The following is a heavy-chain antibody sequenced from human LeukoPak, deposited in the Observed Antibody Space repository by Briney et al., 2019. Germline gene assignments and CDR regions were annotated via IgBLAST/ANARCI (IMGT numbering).Heavy chain of an antibody. V-gene: IGHV3-48*03. CDR2: ISSASGTI. CDR3: ARSTELSDPYFYYGMDV. D-gene: IGHD1-26*01. Sequence: GGSLRLSCAASGFSFRSFEMSWARQAPGKGLECIAYISSASGTIYHADSVKGRFTISRDNANNSLYLQMNSLRAEDTAIYYCARSTELSDPYFYYGMDVWGQGTTVTVSS. J-gene: IGHJ6*02. CDR1: GFSFRSFE.